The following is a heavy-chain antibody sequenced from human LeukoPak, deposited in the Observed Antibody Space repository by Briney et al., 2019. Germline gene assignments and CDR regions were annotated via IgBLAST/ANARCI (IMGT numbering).Heavy chain of an antibody. J-gene: IGHJ4*02. CDR3: ARGIYGDPVAFYY. Sequence: GGSLRLSCAASGFTFSSYWMHWVRQAPGRGLVWVSRIHSDEIRTNYADSVTGRFTISRDNAKNTVYLQMNSLRNEDTAVYYCARGIYGDPVAFYYWGQGTLVTVSS. V-gene: IGHV3-74*01. D-gene: IGHD2/OR15-2a*01. CDR1: GFTFSSYW. CDR2: IHSDEIRT.